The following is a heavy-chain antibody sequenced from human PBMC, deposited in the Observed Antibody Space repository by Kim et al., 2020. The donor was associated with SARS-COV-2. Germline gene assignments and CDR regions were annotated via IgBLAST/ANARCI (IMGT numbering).Heavy chain of an antibody. CDR3: ARDPGWGAFDI. D-gene: IGHD3-10*01. CDR1: GFSFGNFW. Sequence: GGSLRLSCAASGFSFGNFWMNWVRQAPGQGLEPVAMINLDGSETCYVDTVKGRFTISRDNAKNSLYLQMNSLRAEDTAFYYCARDPGWGAFDIWGQGLMVSVSS. J-gene: IGHJ3*02. CDR2: INLDGSET. V-gene: IGHV3-7*01.